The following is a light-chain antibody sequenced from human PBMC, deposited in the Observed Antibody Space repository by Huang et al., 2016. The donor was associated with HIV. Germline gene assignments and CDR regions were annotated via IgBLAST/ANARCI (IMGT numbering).Light chain of an antibody. Sequence: DIVMTQSPDSLAVSLGEWATINCKSSQSVFFNSYSTYNKNFLGWYQQKPGQPPKLLIYWAATRQSVVPDRFSGSGSGTDFTLTISSLQAEDVAVYYCLQHYDTPWTFGQGTKVEIK. CDR3: LQHYDTPWT. CDR2: WAA. J-gene: IGKJ1*01. V-gene: IGKV4-1*01. CDR1: QSVFFNSYSTYNKNF.